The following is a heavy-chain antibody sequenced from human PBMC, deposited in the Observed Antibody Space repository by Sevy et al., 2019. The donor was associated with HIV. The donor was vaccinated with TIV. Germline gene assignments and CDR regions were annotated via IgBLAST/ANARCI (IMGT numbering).Heavy chain of an antibody. Sequence: GESLKISCAASGFNFNNYGMNWVRQTPGKGLEWVAVISYDSTYKFFTDSVKGRFSISRDNSKKTVDLQLNSLRPEDTAVYYCAKDLKQFWPQDSYYGMDVWGLGTTVTVSS. J-gene: IGHJ6*02. D-gene: IGHD2-15*01. CDR1: GFNFNNYG. CDR3: AKDLKQFWPQDSYYGMDV. CDR2: ISYDSTYK. V-gene: IGHV3-30*18.